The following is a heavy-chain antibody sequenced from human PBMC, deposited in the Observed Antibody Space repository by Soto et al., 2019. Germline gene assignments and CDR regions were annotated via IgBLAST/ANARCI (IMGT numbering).Heavy chain of an antibody. CDR1: GYTFTSYD. D-gene: IGHD4-4*01. CDR3: ARDRHSNSYYFDY. Sequence: XSVKVSFNASGYTFTSYDINLVRHATGQGLEWMGWMNPNSGNTGYAQKFQGRVTMTRDTSTSTVYMELSSLRSEDTAVYYCARDRHSNSYYFDYWGQGTLVTVSS. J-gene: IGHJ4*02. V-gene: IGHV1-8*01. CDR2: MNPNSGNT.